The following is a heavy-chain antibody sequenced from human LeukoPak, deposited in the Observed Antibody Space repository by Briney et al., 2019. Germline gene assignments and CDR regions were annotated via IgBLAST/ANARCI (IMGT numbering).Heavy chain of an antibody. V-gene: IGHV1-69*01. CDR3: ARDGRRGGDYYYYGMDV. J-gene: IGHJ6*02. D-gene: IGHD4-17*01. Sequence: GSSVKVSCKASGGTFSSYAISWVRQAPGQGLEWMGGLIPIFGTANYAQKFQGRVTITADESTSTAYMELSSLRSEDTAVYYCARDGRRGGDYYYYGMDVRGQGTTVTVSS. CDR1: GGTFSSYA. CDR2: LIPIFGTA.